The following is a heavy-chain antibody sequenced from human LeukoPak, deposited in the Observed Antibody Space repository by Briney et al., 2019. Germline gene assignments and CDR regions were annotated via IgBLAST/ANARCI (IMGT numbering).Heavy chain of an antibody. Sequence: SETLSLTCAVYGGSFSGYYWSWIRQPPGKGLEWIGEINHSGSTNYNPSLKSRVTISVDTSKNQFSLKLSSVTTADTAVYYYARGGRGKPYNWFDPWGQGTLATVSS. CDR2: INHSGST. CDR3: ARGGRGKPYNWFDP. V-gene: IGHV4-34*01. J-gene: IGHJ5*02. D-gene: IGHD1-26*01. CDR1: GGSFSGYY.